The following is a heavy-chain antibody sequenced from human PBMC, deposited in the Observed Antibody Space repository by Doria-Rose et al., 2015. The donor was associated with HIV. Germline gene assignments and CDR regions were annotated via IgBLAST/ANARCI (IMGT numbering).Heavy chain of an antibody. CDR2: ISWDSGAK. CDR3: AKAPIIGPKYYFYMDV. J-gene: IGHJ6*03. CDR1: GFSFESYA. Sequence: VQLVQSGGGLVQPGRSLRLSCVGSGFSFESYAMHWVRLAPGKCLEWVAGISWDSGAKGNADSVDGRCTISRDNAKKSVYLEMRSLRPEDTAFYCCAKAPIIGPKYYFYMDVWGKGTSVTVSS. D-gene: IGHD3-3*01. V-gene: IGHV3-9*01.